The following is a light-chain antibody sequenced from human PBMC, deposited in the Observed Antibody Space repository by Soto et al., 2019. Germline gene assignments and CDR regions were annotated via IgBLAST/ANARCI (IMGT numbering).Light chain of an antibody. CDR1: QSVSSN. CDR3: LQRSIGFT. CDR2: GAS. Sequence: EIVMTQSPATLSVSPRERXTXSFRASQSVSSNLAWYQQKPGQAPRLLIYGASTRATGIPARFSGSGSGTDFTLTISSLEPEDFAVYHCLQRSIGFTFGPGTKVDIK. J-gene: IGKJ3*01. V-gene: IGKV3-15*01.